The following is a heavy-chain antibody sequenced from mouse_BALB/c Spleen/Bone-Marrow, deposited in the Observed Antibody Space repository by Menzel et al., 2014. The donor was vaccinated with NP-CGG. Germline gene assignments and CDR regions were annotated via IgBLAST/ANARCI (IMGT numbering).Heavy chain of an antibody. CDR1: GYTFTDYW. Sequence: QVQLQQSGAERVLPGASVKMSCKASGYTFTDYWMHWVKQRPGQGLEWIGAIDTSDSYTSYNQKFKGKAPLTVDESSSTAYMQLSSLTSEDSAXXXXXXXXGYWXYDVWGAATTLTVSS. V-gene: IGHV1-69*01. CDR2: IDTSDSYT. J-gene: IGHJ1*01. CDR3: XXXXGYWXYDV.